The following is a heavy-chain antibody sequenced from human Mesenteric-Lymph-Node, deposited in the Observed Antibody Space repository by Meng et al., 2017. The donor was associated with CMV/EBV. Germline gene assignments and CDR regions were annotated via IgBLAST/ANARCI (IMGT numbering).Heavy chain of an antibody. D-gene: IGHD3-3*01. Sequence: GESLKISCAASGFTFSDYYMSWIRQAPGKGLEWVSYISSSGSTIYYADSVKGRFTISRDNAKNSLYLQMNSLRAEDTAVYYCARDRGALRFCNWFDPWGQGTLVTVSS. CDR3: ARDRGALRFCNWFDP. CDR1: GFTFSDYY. CDR2: ISSSGSTI. V-gene: IGHV3-11*01. J-gene: IGHJ5*02.